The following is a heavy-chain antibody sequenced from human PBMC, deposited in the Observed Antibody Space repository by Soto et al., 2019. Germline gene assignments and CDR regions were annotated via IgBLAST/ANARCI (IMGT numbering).Heavy chain of an antibody. J-gene: IGHJ5*02. V-gene: IGHV4-61*01. CDR2: IYSTGST. CDR3: ARDDNWFDP. Sequence: PSETLSLTCTVSGDSVSSDRYFWSWIRQPPGKGLEWIGYIYSTGSTNYNPSLKSRVTISVDTSKNQFSLKLTPVTAADTAVYYCARDDNWFDPWGQGTLVTVSS. CDR1: GDSVSSDRYF.